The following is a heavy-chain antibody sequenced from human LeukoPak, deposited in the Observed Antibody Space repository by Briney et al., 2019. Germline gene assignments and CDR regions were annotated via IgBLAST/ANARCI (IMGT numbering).Heavy chain of an antibody. J-gene: IGHJ4*02. V-gene: IGHV4-34*01. D-gene: IGHD3-22*01. CDR1: GGSFSGYY. Sequence: SETLSLTCAVSGGSFSGYYWSWTRQPPGKGLEWTGEINHSGYTTYNPSLKSRVTMSVDMSKYQFSLKLSSVTAADTAVYYCARGRNYYENTGYYCYFDYWGQGTLVTVSS. CDR3: ARGRNYYENTGYYCYFDY. CDR2: INHSGYT.